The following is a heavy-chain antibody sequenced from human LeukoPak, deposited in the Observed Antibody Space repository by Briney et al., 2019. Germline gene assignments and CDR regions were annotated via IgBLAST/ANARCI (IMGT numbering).Heavy chain of an antibody. CDR3: ATVRGVWGSYRYSY. CDR2: FDPEDGET. J-gene: IGHJ4*02. Sequence: ASVKVSCKVSGYTLTELSMHWVRQAPGKGLEWMGGFDPEDGETIYAQKFQGRVTMTEDTSTDTAYMELSSLRSEDTAVYYCATVRGVWGSYRYSYWGQGTLVTVSS. D-gene: IGHD3-16*02. CDR1: GYTLTELS. V-gene: IGHV1-24*01.